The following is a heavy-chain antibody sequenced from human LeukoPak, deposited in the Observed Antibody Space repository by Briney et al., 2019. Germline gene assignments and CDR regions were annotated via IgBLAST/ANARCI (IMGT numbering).Heavy chain of an antibody. CDR1: GFTFSTYG. CDR3: AKSLGYNRDGLDV. Sequence: GGSLRLSCAASGFTFSTYGMHWVRQAPGKGLEWVAVIWYDGSNKYYADSVEGRFTISRDNFENTVYLQMNSLRADDTAVYYCAKSLGYNRDGLDVWGQGTTVTVSS. CDR2: IWYDGSNK. D-gene: IGHD5-18*01. J-gene: IGHJ6*02. V-gene: IGHV3-33*03.